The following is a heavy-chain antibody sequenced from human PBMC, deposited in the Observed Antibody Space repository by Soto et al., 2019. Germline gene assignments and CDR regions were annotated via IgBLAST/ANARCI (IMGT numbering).Heavy chain of an antibody. CDR1: GYTFTSNY. CDR2: INPSDSST. Sequence: QVYLVQSGAEVKKPGASVKLSCKASGYTFTSNYLYWVRQAPGQGLEWMGMINPSDSSTTYARNFQGRVAMTRDTSTSTVYMEVARLRSEDTAVYYCVRASSNWLCHFDLWGRGTLGTVSS. D-gene: IGHD6-13*01. CDR3: VRASSNWLCHFDL. J-gene: IGHJ2*01. V-gene: IGHV1-46*03.